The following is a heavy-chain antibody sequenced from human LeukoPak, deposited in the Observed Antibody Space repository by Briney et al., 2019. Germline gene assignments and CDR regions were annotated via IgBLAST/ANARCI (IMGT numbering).Heavy chain of an antibody. J-gene: IGHJ6*03. CDR3: ARDLGGYPFFMDV. D-gene: IGHD2-15*01. CDR1: GGSIRSGDHH. Sequence: SETLSLTCSVSGGSIRSGDHHWAWVRQPPGKGLEFIGSLDESGRPYYNRPLKSRVSISGDTSGKQFSLNLTSVTAAVTAVYFCARDLGGYPFFMDVWGRGTTVIVSS. V-gene: IGHV4-39*07. CDR2: LDESGRP.